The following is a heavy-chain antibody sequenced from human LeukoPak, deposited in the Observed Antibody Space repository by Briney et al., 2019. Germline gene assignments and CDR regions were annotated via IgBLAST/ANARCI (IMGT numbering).Heavy chain of an antibody. V-gene: IGHV1-18*01. Sequence: GASVKVSCKASGYTFTSYGISWVRQAPGQGLEWMGWISAYNGNTNYAQKFQGRVTMTTDTSTSTAYMELRSLRSDDTAVYYCARVRFGDFWSGFKYFDYWGQGTLVTVSS. CDR1: GYTFTSYG. CDR3: ARVRFGDFWSGFKYFDY. J-gene: IGHJ4*02. CDR2: ISAYNGNT. D-gene: IGHD3-3*01.